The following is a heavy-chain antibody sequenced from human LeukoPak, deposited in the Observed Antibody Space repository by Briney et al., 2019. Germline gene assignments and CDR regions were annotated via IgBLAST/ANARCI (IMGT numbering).Heavy chain of an antibody. D-gene: IGHD2-2*01. Sequence: ASVKVSCKASGYTFTGYYMHWVRRAPGQGLEWMGRINPNSGGTNYAQKFQGRVTMTRDTSISTAYMELSRLRSDDTAVYYCARVVGYCSSTSCPDYYGMDVWGQGTTVTVSS. CDR1: GYTFTGYY. CDR3: ARVVGYCSSTSCPDYYGMDV. CDR2: INPNSGGT. V-gene: IGHV1-2*06. J-gene: IGHJ6*02.